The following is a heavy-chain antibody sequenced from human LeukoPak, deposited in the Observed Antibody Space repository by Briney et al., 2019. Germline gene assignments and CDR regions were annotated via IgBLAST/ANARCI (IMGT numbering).Heavy chain of an antibody. J-gene: IGHJ4*02. V-gene: IGHV3-15*01. Sequence: GGSLRLSCAAYGLTFSKAWMSWVRQAPGKGLEWDGRIKSKMDGGTIEYAAPVKGRFTISRDDSKNTQYLQMDSLKTEDTAVYYCTTDGYCSGGNCYSFDYWGQGILVTVSS. CDR3: TTDGYCSGGNCYSFDY. CDR1: GLTFSKAW. CDR2: IKSKMDGGTI. D-gene: IGHD2-15*01.